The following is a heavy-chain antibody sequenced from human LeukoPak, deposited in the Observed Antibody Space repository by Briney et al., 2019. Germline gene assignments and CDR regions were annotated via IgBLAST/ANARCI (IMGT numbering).Heavy chain of an antibody. V-gene: IGHV4-30-4*08. Sequence: SQTLSLTCTVSGTSVSSGGHYWSWIRQPPGKGLEWIASINYSGSTYYNPSLKSRVTISVDTSKNQFSLKLSSVTAADTAVYYCATVVYYYGSGSYSFDSWGQGTLVTVSS. J-gene: IGHJ4*02. D-gene: IGHD3-10*01. CDR1: GTSVSSGGHY. CDR2: INYSGST. CDR3: ATVVYYYGSGSYSFDS.